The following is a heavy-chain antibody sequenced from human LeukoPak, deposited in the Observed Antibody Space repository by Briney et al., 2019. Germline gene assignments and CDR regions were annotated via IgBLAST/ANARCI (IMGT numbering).Heavy chain of an antibody. CDR3: ARAEGYGGELDS. J-gene: IGHJ4*02. CDR2: IPYDGSNK. CDR1: GITFSSYG. V-gene: IGHV3-30*13. Sequence: GGSLRLSCAASGITFSSYGMSWVRQAPGKGLEWVAVIPYDGSNKYYADSVKGRFTISRENSKNRLYLQMNSLRAEDTAVYYCARAEGYGGELDSWGQGTLVTVSS. D-gene: IGHD4-23*01.